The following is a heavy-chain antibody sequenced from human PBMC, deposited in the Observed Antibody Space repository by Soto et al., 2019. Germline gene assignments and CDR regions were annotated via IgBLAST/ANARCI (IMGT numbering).Heavy chain of an antibody. D-gene: IGHD3-3*01. CDR3: ARGGGLYYDFWSGLGWMDY. J-gene: IGHJ4*02. V-gene: IGHV4-30-4*01. CDR2: IYYSGST. CDR1: GGSISSGDYY. Sequence: QVQLQESGPGLVKPSQTLSLTCTVSGGSISSGDYYWSWIRQPPGKGLEWIGYIYYSGSTYYNPSLKSRVTISVDTSKNQFSRKLSSVTAADTAVYYCARGGGLYYDFWSGLGWMDYWGQGTLVTVSS.